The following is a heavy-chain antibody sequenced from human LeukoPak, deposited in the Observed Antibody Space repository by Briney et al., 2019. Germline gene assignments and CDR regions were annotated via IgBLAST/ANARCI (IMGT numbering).Heavy chain of an antibody. D-gene: IGHD4-17*01. CDR2: IYYSGST. Sequence: SETLSLTCTVSGGSISSYYWSWIRQPPGKGLEWIGYIYYSGSTNYNPSLKCRVTISVDTSKNQFSLKLSSVTAADTAVYYCARVRYGDRFDYWGQGTLVTVSS. CDR1: GGSISSYY. CDR3: ARVRYGDRFDY. J-gene: IGHJ4*02. V-gene: IGHV4-59*01.